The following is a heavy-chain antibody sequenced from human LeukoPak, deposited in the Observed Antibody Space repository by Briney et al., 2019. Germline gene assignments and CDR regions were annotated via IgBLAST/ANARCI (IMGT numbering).Heavy chain of an antibody. CDR1: RFTFSSYG. CDR3: SGSYYNPEYCGMDV. V-gene: IGHV3-30*03. CDR2: ISYDGTNK. J-gene: IGHJ6*02. Sequence: GGSLRLSCAASRFTFSSYGMHWVRQAPGKGLEWVAVISYDGTNKYYTDSVKGRFTISRDNSKNTLYLQMNSLRAEDTAVYYCSGSYYNPEYCGMDVWGQGTTVTVSS. D-gene: IGHD3-10*01.